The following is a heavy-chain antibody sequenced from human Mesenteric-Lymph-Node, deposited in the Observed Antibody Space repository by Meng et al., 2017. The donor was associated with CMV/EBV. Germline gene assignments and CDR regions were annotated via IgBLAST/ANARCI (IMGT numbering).Heavy chain of an antibody. Sequence: ASVKVSCKASGYTFTSYGISWVRQAPGQGLEWMGWISAYNGNTIYAQKFQGRVTMTEDTSTDTAYMELSSLRSEDTAVYYCATAGGFLDHYYFDYWGQGTLVTVSS. CDR2: ISAYNGNT. J-gene: IGHJ4*02. V-gene: IGHV1-18*01. D-gene: IGHD3/OR15-3a*01. CDR1: GYTFTSYG. CDR3: ATAGGFLDHYYFDY.